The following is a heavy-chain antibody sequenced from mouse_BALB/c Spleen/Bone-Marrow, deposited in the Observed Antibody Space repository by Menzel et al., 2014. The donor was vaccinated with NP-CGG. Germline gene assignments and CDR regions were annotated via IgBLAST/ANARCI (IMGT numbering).Heavy chain of an antibody. D-gene: IGHD2-14*01. CDR3: ASCYRYSFDY. Sequence: VQLQQSGAELVKPGASVKLSCTGSGFNIKDTYMHWVKQRPEQGLEWIGRIDPANGNTKYDPKFQGKATITADTSSNTAYLQLSSLTSEDTAVYYCASCYRYSFDYWGQGTTLTVSS. J-gene: IGHJ2*01. CDR1: GFNIKDTY. CDR2: IDPANGNT. V-gene: IGHV14-3*02.